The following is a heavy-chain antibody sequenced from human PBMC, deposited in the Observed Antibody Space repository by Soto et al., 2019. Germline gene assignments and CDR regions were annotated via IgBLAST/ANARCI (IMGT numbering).Heavy chain of an antibody. V-gene: IGHV2-5*02. CDR2: IYWDDDK. Sequence: GRTLVNATQTLTLTCTFSGFTLSTGVGVAWIRQPPGQALEWLALIYWDDDKRYSPSLKTRLTITKHTSKNEVVLTVTNMNPVATGTYVCAHSSPFCDFWSGYAPPYLNWFGPWGAGKVVPISS. J-gene: IGHJ5*02. D-gene: IGHD3-3*01. CDR3: AHSSPFCDFWSGYAPPYLNWFGP. CDR1: GFTLSTGVG.